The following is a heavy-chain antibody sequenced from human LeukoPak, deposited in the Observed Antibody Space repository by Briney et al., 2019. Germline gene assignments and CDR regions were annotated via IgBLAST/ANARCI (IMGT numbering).Heavy chain of an antibody. CDR1: GYTFXXYG. J-gene: IGHJ3*02. D-gene: IGHD6-19*01. V-gene: IGHV1-18*01. CDR2: ISAYNGNT. CDR3: ATVLISSGWHDAFDI. Sequence: SXTXSCKAXGYTFXXYGISGVRQAPGQGLEWMGWISAYNGNTNYAQKLQGRVTMTTDTSTSTAYMELRSLRSDDTAVYYCATVLISSGWHDAFDIWGQGTMVTVSS.